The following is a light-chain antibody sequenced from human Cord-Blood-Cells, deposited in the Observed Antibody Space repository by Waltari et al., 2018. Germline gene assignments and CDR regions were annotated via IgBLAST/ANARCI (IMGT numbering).Light chain of an antibody. J-gene: IGKJ5*01. CDR2: DAS. CDR3: QQRSNWIT. CDR1: QGVSSY. Sequence: EIVLTQSPATLSLSPGERATLSCRASQGVSSYLAWYQQKPGQAPRLLIYDASNRATGIPARFSGSGPGTDFTLTISSLEPEDFAVYYCQQRSNWITFGQGTR. V-gene: IGKV3D-11*01.